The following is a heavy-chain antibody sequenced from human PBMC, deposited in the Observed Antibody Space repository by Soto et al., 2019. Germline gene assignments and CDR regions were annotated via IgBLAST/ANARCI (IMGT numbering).Heavy chain of an antibody. CDR1: GFTFSSYA. J-gene: IGHJ4*02. Sequence: PGGSLRLSCAASGFTFSSYAMHWVRQAPGKGLEWVAVISYDGSNKYYADSVKGRFTISRDNSKNTLYLQMNSLRAEDTAVYYCARANYCGSRCYYHFDYWCQGTLVTVFS. D-gene: IGHD3-10*01. CDR3: ARANYCGSRCYYHFDY. V-gene: IGHV3-30-3*01. CDR2: ISYDGSNK.